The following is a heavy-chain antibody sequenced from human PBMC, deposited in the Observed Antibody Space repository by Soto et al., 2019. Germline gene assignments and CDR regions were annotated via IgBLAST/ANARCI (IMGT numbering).Heavy chain of an antibody. D-gene: IGHD3-16*01. CDR2: ISWNSGRI. V-gene: IGHV3-9*01. CDR3: TKARLWGGDGYNSYYYNAMDV. J-gene: IGHJ6*02. CDR1: GFTFDDYA. Sequence: EMQLVESGGGLVQPGMSLRLSCAASGFTFDDYAMYWVRQVPGKGLEWVSGISWNSGRIGYADSVKGRFTISRDNAKTALYLQMNSLRPEDTALYYCTKARLWGGDGYNSYYYNAMDVWGQGTTVTVSS.